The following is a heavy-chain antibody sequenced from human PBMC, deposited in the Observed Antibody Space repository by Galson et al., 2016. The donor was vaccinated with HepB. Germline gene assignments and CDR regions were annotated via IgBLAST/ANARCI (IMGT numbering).Heavy chain of an antibody. CDR1: GFRFESYA. Sequence: SLRLSCAASGFRFESYAMHWVRQAPGKGLEWVAGISYDGNNDYYADSVKGRFTISRDSFKNTLYLQMNSLRAEDTAVYYCTRGNPPPHIVLMVYGIGDYWGQGTLVTVSS. CDR2: ISYDGNND. D-gene: IGHD2-8*01. CDR3: TRGNPPPHIVLMVYGIGDY. J-gene: IGHJ4*02. V-gene: IGHV3-30*04.